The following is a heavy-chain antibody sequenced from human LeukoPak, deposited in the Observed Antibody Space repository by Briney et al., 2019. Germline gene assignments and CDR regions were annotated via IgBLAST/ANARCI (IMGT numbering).Heavy chain of an antibody. Sequence: GGSLRLSCAASGFTFSSYAMSWVRQAPGKGLEWVSAISGSGGGTDYADSVKGRFTISRDNSKNTLSLQMNSLRAEDTAVYYCAKEIVGADKIFDYWGQGTLVTVSS. CDR3: AKEIVGADKIFDY. V-gene: IGHV3-23*01. CDR2: ISGSGGGT. D-gene: IGHD1-26*01. J-gene: IGHJ4*02. CDR1: GFTFSSYA.